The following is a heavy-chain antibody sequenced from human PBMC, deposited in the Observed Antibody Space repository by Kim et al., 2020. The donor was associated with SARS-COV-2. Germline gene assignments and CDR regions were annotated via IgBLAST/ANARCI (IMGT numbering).Heavy chain of an antibody. D-gene: IGHD1-26*01. V-gene: IGHV1-18*01. Sequence: QKLQGRVTMTTDTSTSTAYMELRSLRSDDTAVYYCARDRVGATGDDAFDIWGQGTMVTVSS. CDR3: ARDRVGATGDDAFDI. J-gene: IGHJ3*02.